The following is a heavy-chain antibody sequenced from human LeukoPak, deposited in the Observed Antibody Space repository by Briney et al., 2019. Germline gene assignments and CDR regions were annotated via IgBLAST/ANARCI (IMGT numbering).Heavy chain of an antibody. V-gene: IGHV4-59*12. CDR3: ARESLTWLQSRTSWFDP. CDR2: IYYSGST. Sequence: SETLSLTCTVSGDSISSYYWSWIRQPAGKGLEWIGTIYYSGSTYYNPSLKSRVTISVDSSKNQFSLRLSSVTAADTAVYYCARESLTWLQSRTSWFDPWGQGTLVTVSS. J-gene: IGHJ5*02. CDR1: GDSISSYY. D-gene: IGHD5-24*01.